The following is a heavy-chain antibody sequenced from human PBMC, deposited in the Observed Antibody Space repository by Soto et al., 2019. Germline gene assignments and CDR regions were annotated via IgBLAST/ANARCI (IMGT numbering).Heavy chain of an antibody. D-gene: IGHD1-7*01. CDR1: GVSETSDDFY. Sequence: QVQLQQSGPGLVKPSETLSLTCTVSGVSETSDDFYWTWIRQPPGKELEWIGHIFHSGSTSHSSSIEGANTLSIESSRNLCSLPLISAAAADTAVYYCARVPLIEAGGGDATTSAFDVWCQGTMFSVAS. J-gene: IGHJ3*01. CDR3: ARVPLIEAGGGDATTSAFDV. V-gene: IGHV4-61*03. CDR2: IFHSGST.